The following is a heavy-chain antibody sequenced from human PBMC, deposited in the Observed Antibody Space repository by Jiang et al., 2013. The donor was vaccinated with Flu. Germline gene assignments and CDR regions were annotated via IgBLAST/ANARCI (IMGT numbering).Heavy chain of an antibody. V-gene: IGHV6-1*01. CDR2: TYYRSKWYN. D-gene: IGHD6-19*01. J-gene: IGHJ6*02. CDR3: ARDVSGIKVTGTWGYYYYGMDV. Sequence: QTLSLTCAISGDSVSNNSAGWNWIRQSPSGALEWLGRTYYRSKWYNYYAVSVKSRITINPDTSKNQLSLQLNSVTPEDTAVYYCARDVSGIKVTGTWGYYYYGMDVWGQGTTVTVSS. CDR1: GDSVSNNSAG.